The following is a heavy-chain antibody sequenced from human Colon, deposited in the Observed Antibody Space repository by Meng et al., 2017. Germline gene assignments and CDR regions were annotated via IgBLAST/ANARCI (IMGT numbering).Heavy chain of an antibody. CDR3: TTWYGEY. CDR1: GDSVSSNRAL. Sequence: QVQLHQSGPVLVKPSPTLSLTCAISGDSVSSNRALWHWVRQSPSRGLEWLGQTYYRSEWQNHYGVSVKSRITINADTSRNHFSLHLNSVTPEDTAVYYCTTWYGEYWGQGTLVTVSS. D-gene: IGHD3-10*01. CDR2: TYYRSEWQN. J-gene: IGHJ4*02. V-gene: IGHV6-1*01.